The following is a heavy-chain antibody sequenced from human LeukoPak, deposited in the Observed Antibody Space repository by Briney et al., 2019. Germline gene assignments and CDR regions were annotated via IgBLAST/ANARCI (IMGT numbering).Heavy chain of an antibody. J-gene: IGHJ6*02. Sequence: ASVKVSCKASGYTFTYYGISWVRQAPGQGLEWIGWISTNNGNTAYAQKFQGRVTITRDTSASTAYMELSSLRSEDTAVYYCARGPYYYDSSGYYPHTYYYGMDVWGQGTTVTVSS. D-gene: IGHD3-22*01. V-gene: IGHV1-18*01. CDR2: ISTNNGNT. CDR3: ARGPYYYDSSGYYPHTYYYGMDV. CDR1: GYTFTYYG.